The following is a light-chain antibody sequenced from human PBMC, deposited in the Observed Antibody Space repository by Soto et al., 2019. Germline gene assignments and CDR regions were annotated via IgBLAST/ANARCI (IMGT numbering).Light chain of an antibody. V-gene: IGLV2-14*01. CDR3: PSYTSSTTRV. CDR1: SSDVGGYNH. CDR2: EVS. Sequence: SALNQPAYSSSVDRRSVTISYPGISSDVGGYNHVPWYQHHPGKAPKLIIYEVSNRPSGVSNRFSGSKSGNTASLTISGLQAEDEADYYCPSYTSSTTRVFRTGNKGTVL. J-gene: IGLJ1*01.